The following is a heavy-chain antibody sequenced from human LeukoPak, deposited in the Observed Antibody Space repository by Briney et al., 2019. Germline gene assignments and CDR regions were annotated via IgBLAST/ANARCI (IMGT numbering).Heavy chain of an antibody. CDR1: GYTFTGYC. CDR3: ARAGEPLYYFDY. Sequence: GASVKVSCKASGYTFTGYCMHWVRQAPGQGLEWMGWINPNSGGTNYAQKFQGWVTMTRDTSISTAYMELSRLRSDDTAVYYCARAGEPLYYFDYWGQGTLVTVSS. J-gene: IGHJ4*02. V-gene: IGHV1-2*04. D-gene: IGHD3-16*01. CDR2: INPNSGGT.